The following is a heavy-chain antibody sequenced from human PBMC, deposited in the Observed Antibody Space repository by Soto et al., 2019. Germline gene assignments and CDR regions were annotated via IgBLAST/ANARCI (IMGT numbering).Heavy chain of an antibody. CDR2: IYYSGSP. Sequence: SETLSLTCTVSGGSISSYYWSWNRQPTGKGQEWIGYIYYSGSPTSPPSLKSRVPISVAPSKTQFSLKLSSVTAADTAVFYCARYTWGAMGAFDIWGQGTMVTVSS. CDR1: GGSISSYY. J-gene: IGHJ3*02. V-gene: IGHV4-59*01. CDR3: ARYTWGAMGAFDI. D-gene: IGHD7-27*01.